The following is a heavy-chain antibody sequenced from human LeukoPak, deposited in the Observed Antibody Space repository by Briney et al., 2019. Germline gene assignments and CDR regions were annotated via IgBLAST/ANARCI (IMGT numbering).Heavy chain of an antibody. Sequence: SETLSLTCTVSGGSISSGGYYWSWICQHPGKGLEWIGYIYYSGSTYYNPSLKSQVTISVDTSKNHFSLKLSSVTAADTAVYYCARGSLTYYDSSGYYYRAFDIWGQGTMVTVSS. CDR3: ARGSLTYYDSSGYYYRAFDI. CDR2: IYYSGST. D-gene: IGHD3-22*01. J-gene: IGHJ3*02. V-gene: IGHV4-31*01. CDR1: GGSISSGGYY.